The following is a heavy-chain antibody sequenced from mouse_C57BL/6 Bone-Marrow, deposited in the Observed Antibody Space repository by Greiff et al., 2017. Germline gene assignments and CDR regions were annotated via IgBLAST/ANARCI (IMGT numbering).Heavy chain of an antibody. Sequence: VQLKESGAELARPGASVKLSCKASGYTFTSYGISWVRQRTGQGLEWIGEICPRSGNTYYNEKLKGKATLTADKSYSTAYMELRSLTSEDSAVYFCASPYYYGSSYNYWGQGTTLTVSS. CDR3: ASPYYYGSSYNY. CDR1: GYTFTSYG. D-gene: IGHD1-1*01. J-gene: IGHJ2*01. CDR2: ICPRSGNT. V-gene: IGHV1-81*01.